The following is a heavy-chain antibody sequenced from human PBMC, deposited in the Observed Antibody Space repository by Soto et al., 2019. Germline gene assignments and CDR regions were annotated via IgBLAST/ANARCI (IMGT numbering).Heavy chain of an antibody. CDR2: ISGSGGST. CDR3: AKDVTMIVVLGGYY. V-gene: IGHV3-23*01. CDR1: GFTFSSYA. J-gene: IGHJ4*02. Sequence: PGGSLRLSCAASGFTFSSYAMSWVRQAPGKGLEWVSAISGSGGSTYYADSVEGRFTISRDNSKNTLYLQMNSLRAGDTAVYYCAKDVTMIVVLGGYYWGQGTLVTVSS. D-gene: IGHD3-22*01.